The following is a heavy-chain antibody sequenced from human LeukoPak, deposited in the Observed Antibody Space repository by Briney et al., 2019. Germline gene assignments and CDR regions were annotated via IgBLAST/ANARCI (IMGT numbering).Heavy chain of an antibody. CDR3: ARDVPRGNSYYYGMDV. V-gene: IGHV1-69*04. Sequence: GASVKVSCKASGGTFSSYAISWVRQAPGQGLEWMGRIIPILGIANYAQKFQGRVTITADKSTSTAYMELSSLRSEDTAVYYCARDVPRGNSYYYGMDVWGQGTTVTVSS. CDR2: IIPILGIA. CDR1: GGTFSSYA. J-gene: IGHJ6*02.